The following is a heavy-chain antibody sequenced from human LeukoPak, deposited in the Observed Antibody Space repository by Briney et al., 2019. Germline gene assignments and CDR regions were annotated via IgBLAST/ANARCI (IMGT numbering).Heavy chain of an antibody. Sequence: GGSLRLSCAASGFSFSSNVMIWVRQAPGKGLEWVSSIPASGGSTYYADSVKGRFTISRDNSKNSLYLQMNSLRAEDTAVYYCAKESSGGWYFNYWGQGTLVTVSS. V-gene: IGHV3-23*01. D-gene: IGHD6-19*01. CDR3: AKESSGGWYFNY. J-gene: IGHJ4*02. CDR1: GFSFSSNV. CDR2: IPASGGST.